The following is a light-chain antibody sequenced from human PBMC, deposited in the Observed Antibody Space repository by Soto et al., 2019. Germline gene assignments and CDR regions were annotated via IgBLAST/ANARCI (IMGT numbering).Light chain of an antibody. CDR3: QQYRSYWT. V-gene: IGKV1-5*01. CDR1: PNIRSR. CDR2: DAS. Sequence: DFQMTQSPPTLSASVGDRVTITCRASPNIRSRLAWFQQKPGKAPKLLIYDASSLESGVPQRFSGRGSGTEFTLTVSRLQTDDFSTYYCQQYRSYWTFGQGTKVE. J-gene: IGKJ1*01.